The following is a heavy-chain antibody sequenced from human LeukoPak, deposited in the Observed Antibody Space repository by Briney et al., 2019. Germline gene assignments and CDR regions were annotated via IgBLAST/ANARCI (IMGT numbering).Heavy chain of an antibody. CDR3: ARLGIQLWYGDY. D-gene: IGHD5-18*01. V-gene: IGHV4-4*02. CDR2: IYHSGST. Sequence: PSETLSLTCAVSGGSISSSNWWSWVRQPPGKGLEWIGEIYHSGSTYYNPSLKSRVTISVDTSKNQFSLKLSSVTAADTAVYYCARLGIQLWYGDYWGQGTLVTVSS. CDR1: GGSISSSNW. J-gene: IGHJ4*02.